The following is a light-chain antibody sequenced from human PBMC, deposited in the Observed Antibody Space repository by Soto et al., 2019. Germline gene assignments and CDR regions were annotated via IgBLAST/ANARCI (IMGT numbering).Light chain of an antibody. J-gene: IGLJ2*01. CDR2: GHS. Sequence: QSVLTQPPSVSGAPGQRVTISCPGSSSNIGAGYDVHWYQQLPGTAPKLLIYGHSNRPSGVPDRFSGSKSGTSASLAITGLQAEDEADYYCQSYDSSLSGYVVFGGGTKLTVL. V-gene: IGLV1-40*01. CDR1: SSNIGAGYD. CDR3: QSYDSSLSGYVV.